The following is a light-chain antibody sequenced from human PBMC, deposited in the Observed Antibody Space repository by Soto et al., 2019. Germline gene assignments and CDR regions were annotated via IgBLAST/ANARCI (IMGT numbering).Light chain of an antibody. CDR2: WAS. J-gene: IGKJ4*01. Sequence: DIVMTQSPDSLAVSLGERATINCKSSQSVLYSSNNKNYLAWYQQKPGQPPQLLIYWASTRESGVPDRFSGTGSGTDFTLTISSLQAADVAVYYCQQYYSTPPTFGRGTKVEIK. V-gene: IGKV4-1*01. CDR3: QQYYSTPPT. CDR1: QSVLYSSNNKNY.